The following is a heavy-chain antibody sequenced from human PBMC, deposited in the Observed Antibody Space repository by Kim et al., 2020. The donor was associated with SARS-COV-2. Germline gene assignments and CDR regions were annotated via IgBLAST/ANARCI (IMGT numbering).Heavy chain of an antibody. Sequence: GGSLRLSCAASGFMLSRYPMNWVRQAPGKGLEWVSSISDSGGSTYYGDSVKGRFTISRDNFRNTLYLQMNSLSAEDTAVYYCAKDRLEVWLHAFDIWGQGTLVTVSS. D-gene: IGHD5-18*01. CDR2: ISDSGGST. CDR1: GFMLSRYP. CDR3: AKDRLEVWLHAFDI. V-gene: IGHV3-23*01. J-gene: IGHJ3*02.